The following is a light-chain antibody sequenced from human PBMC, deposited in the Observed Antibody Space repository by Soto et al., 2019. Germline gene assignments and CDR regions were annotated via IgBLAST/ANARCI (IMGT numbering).Light chain of an antibody. CDR3: YSTDSSADHRV. Sequence: SYELTQPPSVSVSAGQTARITCSGDALPKKYAYWYQQKSGQAPVLVIYEDSKRPFGIPERFSGSSSGTMATLTISGAQVEDESDYYCYSTDSSADHRVFGGGTKLTVL. CDR2: EDS. J-gene: IGLJ2*01. V-gene: IGLV3-10*01. CDR1: ALPKKY.